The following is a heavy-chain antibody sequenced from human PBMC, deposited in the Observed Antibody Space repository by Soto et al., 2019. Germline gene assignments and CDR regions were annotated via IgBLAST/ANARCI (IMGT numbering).Heavy chain of an antibody. CDR3: AGDYDFWSGYSETHISSADY. CDR2: ISSSSSYI. J-gene: IGHJ4*02. Sequence: PGGSLRLSCAASGFTFSSYSMNWVRQAPGKGLEWVSSISSSSSYIYYADSVKGRFTISRDNAKSSLYLQMNSLRAEDTAVYYCAGDYDFWSGYSETHISSADYWGQGTLVTVSS. CDR1: GFTFSSYS. D-gene: IGHD3-3*01. V-gene: IGHV3-21*01.